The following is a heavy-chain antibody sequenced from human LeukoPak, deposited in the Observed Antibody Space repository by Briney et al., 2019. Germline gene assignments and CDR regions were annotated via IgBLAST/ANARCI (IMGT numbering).Heavy chain of an antibody. CDR2: VYYSGSA. D-gene: IGHD1/OR15-1a*01. CDR3: ARKPIINNAWYYFDY. Sequence: SETLSLTCTVSGGSVGSGTYYWSWICQSPGKGLEWIGNVYYSGSAYYNPSLKSRVTMSVDTSKNQFSLKLSSVTAADTAVYYCARKPIINNAWYYFDYWGQGTLVTVSS. CDR1: GGSVGSGTYY. J-gene: IGHJ4*02. V-gene: IGHV4-39*07.